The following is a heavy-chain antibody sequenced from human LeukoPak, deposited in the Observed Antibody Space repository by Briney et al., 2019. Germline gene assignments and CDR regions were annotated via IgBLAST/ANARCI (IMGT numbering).Heavy chain of an antibody. D-gene: IGHD2-15*01. CDR2: ISSSGSTI. V-gene: IGHV3-48*02. J-gene: IGHJ4*02. Sequence: PGGSLRLSYAASGFTFSSYSMNWVRQAPGKGLEWVSHISSSGSTIYYADSVKGRFTISRDNAKESLYLQMSSLRDEDTAVYYCVFPYWQDLDHWGQGTLVTVSS. CDR3: VFPYWQDLDH. CDR1: GFTFSSYS.